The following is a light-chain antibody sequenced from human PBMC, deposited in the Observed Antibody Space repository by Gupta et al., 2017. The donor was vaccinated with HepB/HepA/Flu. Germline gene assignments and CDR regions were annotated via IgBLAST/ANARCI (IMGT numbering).Light chain of an antibody. CDR3: LQAIHWPWT. CDR2: KVS. V-gene: IGKV2-30*02. J-gene: IGKJ1*01. CDR1: QSLLHSDGNTY. Sequence: DVVMTQSPLSLAVTLGQPASISCRSSQSLLHSDGNTYVNWFQQRPGQSPRRLIYKVSDRDSGVPDRFSGSGSGTDFTLKISRVEGEDVGVYYCLQAIHWPWTFGQGTKVEIK.